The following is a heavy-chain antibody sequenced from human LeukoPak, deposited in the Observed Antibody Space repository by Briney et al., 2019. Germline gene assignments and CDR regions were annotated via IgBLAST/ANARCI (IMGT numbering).Heavy chain of an antibody. CDR2: INPSGGST. CDR1: GYTFINYY. Sequence: ASVKVSCKASGYTFINYYMHWVRQAPGQGLEWMGIINPSGGSTSYAQKFQGRITMTRDTSTSTVYMELSSLRSEDTAVYYCARDESTSILWWWGQGTLVTVSS. V-gene: IGHV1-46*01. J-gene: IGHJ1*01. CDR3: ARDESTSILWW. D-gene: IGHD2-21*01.